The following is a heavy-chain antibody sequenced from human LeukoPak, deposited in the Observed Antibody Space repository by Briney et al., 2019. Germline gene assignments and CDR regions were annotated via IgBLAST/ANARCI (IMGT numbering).Heavy chain of an antibody. CDR2: IYTSGST. V-gene: IGHV4-4*07. D-gene: IGHD5-18*01. CDR1: GGSISSYY. CDR3: AREAMRRRFDY. Sequence: SETLSLTXTVSGGSISSYYWSWIRQPAGKGLEWIGRIYTSGSTNYNPSLKSRVTMSVDTSKNQFSLKLSSVTAADTAVCYCAREAMRRRFDYWGQGTLVTVSS. J-gene: IGHJ4*02.